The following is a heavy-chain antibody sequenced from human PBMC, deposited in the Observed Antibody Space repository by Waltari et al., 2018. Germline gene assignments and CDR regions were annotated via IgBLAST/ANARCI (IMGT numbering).Heavy chain of an antibody. Sequence: QVQLQESGPGLVKPSETLSLTCTVSGGSINSSYWSWIRQPPGKGLACVAYVYSSGNANYNPSLMYRVTISLVTSTNQVSLKLRSVTAADTAVYYCARGESLYNSDWTPRGYYYYGMDVWGQGTTVTVSS. V-gene: IGHV4-59*01. CDR2: VYSSGNA. CDR3: ARGESLYNSDWTPRGYYYYGMDV. CDR1: GGSINSSY. J-gene: IGHJ6*02. D-gene: IGHD6-19*01.